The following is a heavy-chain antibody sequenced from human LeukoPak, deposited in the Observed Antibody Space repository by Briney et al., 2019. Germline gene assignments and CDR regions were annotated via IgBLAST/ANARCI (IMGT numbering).Heavy chain of an antibody. D-gene: IGHD3-10*01. CDR1: GFTVSSNY. Sequence: GGSLRLSCAASGFTVSSNYMSWVRQAPGKGLEWVSVIYSGGSTYYADSVKGRFTISRDNSKNTLYLQMNSLRAEDTAVYYCARDLPAAWFGELLFFDYWGQGTLVTVSS. V-gene: IGHV3-53*01. J-gene: IGHJ4*02. CDR3: ARDLPAAWFGELLFFDY. CDR2: IYSGGST.